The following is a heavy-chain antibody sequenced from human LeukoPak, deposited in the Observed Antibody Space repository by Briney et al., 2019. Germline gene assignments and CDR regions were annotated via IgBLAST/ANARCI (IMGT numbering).Heavy chain of an antibody. Sequence: ASVKVSCKASGYTFTGYYMHWVRQAPGQGREWMGWINPNSGGTNYAQKFQGRVTMTRATSISTAYMELSRLRSDDTAVYYCARSGPLTTLLWFGELSYWGQGTLVTVSS. J-gene: IGHJ4*02. V-gene: IGHV1-2*02. D-gene: IGHD3-10*01. CDR1: GYTFTGYY. CDR3: ARSGPLTTLLWFGELSY. CDR2: INPNSGGT.